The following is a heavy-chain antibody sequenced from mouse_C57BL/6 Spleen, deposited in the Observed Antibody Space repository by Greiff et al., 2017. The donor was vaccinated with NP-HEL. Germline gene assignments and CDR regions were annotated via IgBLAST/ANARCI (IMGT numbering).Heavy chain of an antibody. CDR1: GFTFSDYG. Sequence: EVKLVESGGGLVKPGGSLKLSCAASGFTFSDYGMHWVRQAPEKGLEWVAYISSGSSTIYYADTVKGRFTISRDNAKNTLFLQMTSLRSEDTAMYYCARGAYYDNAGFAYWGQGTLVTVSA. V-gene: IGHV5-17*01. J-gene: IGHJ3*01. CDR3: ARGAYYDNAGFAY. CDR2: ISSGSSTI. D-gene: IGHD2-10*01.